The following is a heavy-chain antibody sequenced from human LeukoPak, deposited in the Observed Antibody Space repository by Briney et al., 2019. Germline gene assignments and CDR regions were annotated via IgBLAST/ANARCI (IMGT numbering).Heavy chain of an antibody. CDR3: AKAGRNAFDI. J-gene: IGHJ3*02. V-gene: IGHV3-53*01. Sequence: PGGSLRLSCSASGXTVSSNYMSWVRQAPGKGLEWVSVIYSGGSTYYADSVKGRFTISRDNSKNTLYLQMNSLRAEDTAVYYCAKAGRNAFDIWGQGTMVTVSS. CDR2: IYSGGST. CDR1: GXTVSSNY. D-gene: IGHD1-14*01.